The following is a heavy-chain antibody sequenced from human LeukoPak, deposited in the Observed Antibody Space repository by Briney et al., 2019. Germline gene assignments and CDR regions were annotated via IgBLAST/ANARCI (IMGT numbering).Heavy chain of an antibody. V-gene: IGHV3-23*01. CDR2: ISGSGGST. Sequence: GGSLRLSCAASGFTFSDYYMSWVRQAPGKGLEWVSAISGSGGSTYYADSVKGRFTISRDNSKNTLYLQMNSLRAEDTAVYYCAKDPYSGSYWGSYYFDYWGQGTLVTVSS. D-gene: IGHD1-26*01. J-gene: IGHJ4*02. CDR3: AKDPYSGSYWGSYYFDY. CDR1: GFTFSDYY.